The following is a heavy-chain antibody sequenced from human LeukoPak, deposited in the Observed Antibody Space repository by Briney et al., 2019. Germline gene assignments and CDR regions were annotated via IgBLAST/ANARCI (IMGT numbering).Heavy chain of an antibody. J-gene: IGHJ4*02. CDR3: ARDHRWLPYYFDY. D-gene: IGHD5-24*01. CDR1: GFTFSSYG. Sequence: PGRSLRLSCAASGFTFSSYGMHWVRQAPGKGLEWVAVIRYDGSNKYYADSVKGRFTISRDNSKNTLYLQMNSLRAEDTAVYYCARDHRWLPYYFDYWGQGTLVTVSS. CDR2: IRYDGSNK. V-gene: IGHV3-33*01.